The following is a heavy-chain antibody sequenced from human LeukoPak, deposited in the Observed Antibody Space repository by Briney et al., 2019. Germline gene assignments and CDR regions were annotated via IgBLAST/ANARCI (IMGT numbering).Heavy chain of an antibody. Sequence: ASVKVSCKASGYTFTSYGISWVRQAPGQGREWMGWISAYNGNTNYAQKLQGRVTMTTDTSTSTAYMELRSLRSDDTAVYYCARVGVVTIFGVVLLGSDYYYMDVWGKGTTVTVSS. CDR1: GYTFTSYG. D-gene: IGHD3-3*01. J-gene: IGHJ6*03. CDR2: ISAYNGNT. CDR3: ARVGVVTIFGVVLLGSDYYYMDV. V-gene: IGHV1-18*01.